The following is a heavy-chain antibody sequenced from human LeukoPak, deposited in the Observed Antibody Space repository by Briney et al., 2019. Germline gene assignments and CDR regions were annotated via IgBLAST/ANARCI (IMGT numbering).Heavy chain of an antibody. Sequence: GGSLRLSCVASQFTFSHFGMHWVRQAPGKGLEWVAIIYSDATNQYYADSVKGRFTISRDNSRNTVYLQMNNPRAEDTAVYFCAKDAQRGFDYSNSLESWGQGTLVTVSS. J-gene: IGHJ4*02. D-gene: IGHD4-11*01. CDR3: AKDAQRGFDYSNSLES. CDR2: IYSDATNQ. V-gene: IGHV3-33*06. CDR1: QFTFSHFG.